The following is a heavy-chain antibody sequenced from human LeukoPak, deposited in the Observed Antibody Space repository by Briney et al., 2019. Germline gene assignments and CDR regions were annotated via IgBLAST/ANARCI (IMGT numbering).Heavy chain of an antibody. CDR3: AKDTSYYYDSSGYYYVPPPGEGYSDY. Sequence: GGSLRLSCAASGFTFSSYGMHWVRQAPGKGLEWVAVISYDGSNKYYADSVKGRFTISRDNSKNTLHLQMNSLRAEDTAVYYCAKDTSYYYDSSGYYYVPPPGEGYSDYWGQGTLVTVSS. J-gene: IGHJ4*02. CDR2: ISYDGSNK. D-gene: IGHD3-22*01. V-gene: IGHV3-30*18. CDR1: GFTFSSYG.